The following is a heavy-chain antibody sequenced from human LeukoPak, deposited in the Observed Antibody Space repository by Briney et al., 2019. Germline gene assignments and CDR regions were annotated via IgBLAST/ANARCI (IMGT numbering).Heavy chain of an antibody. D-gene: IGHD5-18*01. V-gene: IGHV1-69*13. J-gene: IGHJ4*02. Sequence: SVKVSCKASGGTFSSYAISWVRQAPGQGLEWMGGIIPIFGTANYAQKFQGRVTITADESTSTAYMELGSLRSEDTAVYYCARSEGGYSYGHPCWGQGTLVTVSS. CDR2: IIPIFGTA. CDR3: ARSEGGYSYGHPC. CDR1: GGTFSSYA.